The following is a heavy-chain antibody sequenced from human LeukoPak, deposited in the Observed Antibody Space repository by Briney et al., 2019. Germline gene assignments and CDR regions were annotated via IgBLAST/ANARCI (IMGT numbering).Heavy chain of an antibody. J-gene: IGHJ3*02. D-gene: IGHD6-19*01. Sequence: PSETLSLTCTVSGGSISSSSYYWGWIRQPPGKGLEWIGSIRYSGSTYYNPSLKSRVTISVDTSKNQFSLKLSSVTAADTAVYYCARSPQQWLVRVTGAFDIWGQGTMVTVSS. CDR2: IRYSGST. CDR1: GGSISSSSYY. V-gene: IGHV4-39*01. CDR3: ARSPQQWLVRVTGAFDI.